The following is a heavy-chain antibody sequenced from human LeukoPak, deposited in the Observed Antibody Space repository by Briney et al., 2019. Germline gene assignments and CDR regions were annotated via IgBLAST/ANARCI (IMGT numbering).Heavy chain of an antibody. Sequence: GGSLRLSCAAAGCTFNDYSMHWVRQAPGKGLEWVSGISGNSGSIGYADSVKGRFSISRDNAKNSLYLQMDSLNPEDTAVYYCAKGLLWSEVYYYYGMDVWGQGTTVTVSS. CDR1: GCTFNDYS. D-gene: IGHD3-10*01. J-gene: IGHJ6*02. CDR2: ISGNSGSI. CDR3: AKGLLWSEVYYYYGMDV. V-gene: IGHV3-9*01.